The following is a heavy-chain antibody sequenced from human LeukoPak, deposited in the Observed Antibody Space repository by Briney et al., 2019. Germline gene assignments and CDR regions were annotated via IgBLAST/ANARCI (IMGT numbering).Heavy chain of an antibody. CDR2: IKQDGSDK. CDR1: GFTFSTYW. V-gene: IGHV3-7*01. J-gene: IGHJ4*02. Sequence: GGSLRLSCAASGFTFSTYWMSWVRQAPGKGLEWMANIKQDGSDKFYVDSVKGRFTISRDNAKNSMYLQMNSLRAEDTAIYYCARVLPVASRDYWGQGTLVTVSS. CDR3: ARVLPVASRDY. D-gene: IGHD2-2*01.